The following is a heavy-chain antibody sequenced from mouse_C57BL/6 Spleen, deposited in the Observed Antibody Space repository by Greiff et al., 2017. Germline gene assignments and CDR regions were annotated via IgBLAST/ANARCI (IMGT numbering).Heavy chain of an antibody. CDR3: ARQEYSKGYFDY. J-gene: IGHJ2*01. CDR1: GFTFSSYT. D-gene: IGHD2-5*01. Sequence: EVMLVESGGGLVKPGGSLKLSCAASGFTFSSYTMSWVRQTPEKRLEWVATISGGGGNTYYPDSVKGRFTISRDNAKNTLYLQMSSLRSEDTALYYCARQEYSKGYFDYWGQGTTLTVSS. V-gene: IGHV5-9*01. CDR2: ISGGGGNT.